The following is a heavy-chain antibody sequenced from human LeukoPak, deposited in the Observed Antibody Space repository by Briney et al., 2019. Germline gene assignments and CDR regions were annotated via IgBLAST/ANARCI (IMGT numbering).Heavy chain of an antibody. Sequence: SETLSLTCTVSGGSISSYYWSWIRQPPGKGLEWIGYIYYSGSTNYNPSLKSRVTISVDTSKNQFSLKLSSVTAADTAVYYCAIPYSSSWYGNDAFDIWGQGTMVTVSS. J-gene: IGHJ3*02. V-gene: IGHV4-59*01. D-gene: IGHD6-13*01. CDR1: GGSISSYY. CDR3: AIPYSSSWYGNDAFDI. CDR2: IYYSGST.